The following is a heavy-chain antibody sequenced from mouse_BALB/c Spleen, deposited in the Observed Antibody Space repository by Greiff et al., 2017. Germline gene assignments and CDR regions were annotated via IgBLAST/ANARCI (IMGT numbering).Heavy chain of an antibody. CDR1: GFTFSSYA. D-gene: IGHD2-3*01. V-gene: IGHV5-9-3*01. CDR2: ISSGGSYT. CDR3: ARHGGNDLSFAY. Sequence: EVKLVESGGGLVQPGGSLKLSCAASGFTFSSYAMSWVRQTPEKRLEWVATISSGGSYTYYPDSVKGRFTISRDNAKNTLYLQMSSLRSEDTAMYYCARHGGNDLSFAYWGQGTLVTVSA. J-gene: IGHJ3*01.